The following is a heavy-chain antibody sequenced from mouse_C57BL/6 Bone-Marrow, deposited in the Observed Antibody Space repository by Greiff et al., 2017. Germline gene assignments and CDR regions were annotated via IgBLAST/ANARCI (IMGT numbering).Heavy chain of an antibody. CDR3: ARPIYYGNPLFAY. D-gene: IGHD2-1*01. CDR2: IHPNSGST. J-gene: IGHJ3*01. CDR1: GYTFTSYW. V-gene: IGHV1-64*01. Sequence: VQLQESGAELVKPGASVKLSCKASGYTFTSYWMHWVKQRPGQGLEWIGMIHPNSGSTNYNEKFKSKATLTVDKSSSTAYMQLSSLTSEDSAVYYCARPIYYGNPLFAYWGQGTLVTVSA.